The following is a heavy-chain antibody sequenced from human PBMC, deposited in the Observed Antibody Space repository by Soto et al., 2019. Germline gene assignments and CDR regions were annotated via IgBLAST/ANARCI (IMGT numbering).Heavy chain of an antibody. Sequence: WTWIRQPPGKGLEWIGEINHSGSTNYNPSLKSRLTISIDTSKNQFSLKLSSVTAADTAVYYCARAGAVMVRPWGQGTLVTVSS. D-gene: IGHD3-10*01. J-gene: IGHJ5*02. V-gene: IGHV4-34*01. CDR3: ARAGAVMVRP. CDR2: INHSGST.